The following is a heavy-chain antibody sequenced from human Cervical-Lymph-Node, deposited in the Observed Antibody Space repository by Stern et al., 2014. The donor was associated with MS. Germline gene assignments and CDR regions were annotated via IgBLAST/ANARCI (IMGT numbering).Heavy chain of an antibody. D-gene: IGHD3-22*01. J-gene: IGHJ3*01. CDR3: AKEEYYYDSTR. V-gene: IGHV3-23*04. Sequence: VQLVESGGGLVQPGGPLRLSCAASGFTFSSYAMSWVRQAPGQGLARVSAISGRGGGPYYADSVQGRFTIPTDNSKNTLYLQMNSLRAEDTAVYYCAKEEYYYDSTRGGQGTMVTVSS. CDR1: GFTFSSYA. CDR2: ISGRGGGP.